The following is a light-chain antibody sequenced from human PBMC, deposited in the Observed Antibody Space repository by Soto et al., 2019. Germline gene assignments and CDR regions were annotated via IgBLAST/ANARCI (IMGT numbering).Light chain of an antibody. J-gene: IGLJ2*01. CDR1: SSNIGSNT. CDR2: SNN. V-gene: IGLV1-44*01. Sequence: QSVLTQPPSASGTPGQRVTISCSGSSSNIGSNTVNWYQQLPGTAPKLLIYSNNQRPSGVPDRFSGSKSGTSASLAISGLQEEDADDYYCAAWDDSLNGPVFGGGTKLTVL. CDR3: AAWDDSLNGPV.